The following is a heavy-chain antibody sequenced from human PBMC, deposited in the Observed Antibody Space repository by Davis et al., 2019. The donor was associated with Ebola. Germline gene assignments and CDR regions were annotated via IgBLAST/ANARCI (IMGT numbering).Heavy chain of an antibody. CDR3: ARDNSWTTAGTEYYYYGMDV. D-gene: IGHD6-13*01. J-gene: IGHJ6*02. CDR2: IIPIFGTA. Sequence: SVKVSCKASGGTFSSYAISWVRQAPGQGLEWMGGIIPIFGTANYAQKFQGRVTITADESTSTAYMELSSLRSEDTAVYYCARDNSWTTAGTEYYYYGMDVWGQGTTVTVSS. V-gene: IGHV1-69*13. CDR1: GGTFSSYA.